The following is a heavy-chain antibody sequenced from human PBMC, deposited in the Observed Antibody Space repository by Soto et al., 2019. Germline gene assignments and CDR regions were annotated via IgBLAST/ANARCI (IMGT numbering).Heavy chain of an antibody. CDR3: ASTYTTSWYWFDP. CDR1: GFSLSNAGLG. V-gene: IGHV2-26*04. D-gene: IGHD6-13*01. Sequence: QVTVKESGPVLVKPTETLTLTCTVSGFSLSNAGLGVSWIRQPPGKALEWLAHIFSNDEKSYSTSLKSRLTISKHTSKSQVVLTMTTMDPVDTATYYCASTYTTSWYWFDPWGQGTLVTVSS. J-gene: IGHJ5*02. CDR2: IFSNDEK.